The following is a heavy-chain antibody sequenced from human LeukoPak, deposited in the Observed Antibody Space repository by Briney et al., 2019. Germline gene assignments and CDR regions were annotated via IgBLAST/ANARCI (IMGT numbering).Heavy chain of an antibody. J-gene: IGHJ4*02. CDR2: IYYSGSA. Sequence: SETLSLTCTVSGGSISSYYWSWIRQPPGKGLEWIGYIYYSGSASYNPSLKSRVTISVDTSNNQFSLKLSSVTAADTAVYYCARDTSGYRRGSFDYWGQGTLVTVSS. D-gene: IGHD3-22*01. CDR3: ARDTSGYRRGSFDY. V-gene: IGHV4-59*01. CDR1: GGSISSYY.